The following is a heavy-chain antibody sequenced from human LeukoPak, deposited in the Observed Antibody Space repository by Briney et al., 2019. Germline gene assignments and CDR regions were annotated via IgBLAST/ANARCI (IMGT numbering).Heavy chain of an antibody. CDR1: GFSFSTYG. V-gene: IGHV3-23*01. CDR2: ISGGTT. CDR3: AKSVYHSGNY. D-gene: IGHD3-10*01. Sequence: GGSLRLSCVASGFSFSTYGMSWVRQAPGKGLEWVSSISGGTTYYADSVKGRFTISRDNSKNTVSLQMNSLRAEDTAVYYCAKSVYHSGNYWGQGTLVTVSS. J-gene: IGHJ4*02.